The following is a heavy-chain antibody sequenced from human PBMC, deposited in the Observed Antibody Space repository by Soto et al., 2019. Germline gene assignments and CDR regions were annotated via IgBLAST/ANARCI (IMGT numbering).Heavy chain of an antibody. J-gene: IGHJ3*01. CDR3: ARAGDALDF. D-gene: IGHD7-27*01. V-gene: IGHV1-18*01. Sequence: QVQLVQSGGEVKKPGASVMVSCKASDYIFTSYGISWVRQAPGQGLEWVGWISAYNGDTNYAQRFQGRVTVTTDTSTSTAYMELRSLISDDTAVYYCARAGDALDFWGQGTMVTVSS. CDR1: DYIFTSYG. CDR2: ISAYNGDT.